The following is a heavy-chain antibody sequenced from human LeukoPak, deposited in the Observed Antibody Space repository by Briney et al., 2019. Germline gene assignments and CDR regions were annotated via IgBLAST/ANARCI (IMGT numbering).Heavy chain of an antibody. J-gene: IGHJ4*02. CDR2: IYYSGST. D-gene: IGHD1-26*01. Sequence: SETLSLTCTVSGGSISSSSYYWGWIRQPPGKGLEWIGSIYYSGSTYYNPSLKSRVTISVDTSKNQFSLKLSSVTAADTAVYYCARPGGDSDYWGQGTLVTVSS. V-gene: IGHV4-39*01. CDR3: ARPGGDSDY. CDR1: GGSISSSSYY.